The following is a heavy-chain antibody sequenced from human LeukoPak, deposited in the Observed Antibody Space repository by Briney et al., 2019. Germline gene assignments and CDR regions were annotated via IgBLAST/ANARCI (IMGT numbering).Heavy chain of an antibody. CDR3: ARHRGELTGFYYMDV. CDR1: GYSFTSYW. D-gene: IGHD3-16*01. V-gene: IGHV5-51*01. CDR2: IYPGDSDT. Sequence: TGESLKISCKGSGYSFTSYWIGWVRQMPGKGLEWMGIIYPGDSDTRYSPSFQGQVTISADKSISTAYLQWSSLKASDTAMYYCARHRGELTGFYYMDVWGKGTTVTISS. J-gene: IGHJ6*03.